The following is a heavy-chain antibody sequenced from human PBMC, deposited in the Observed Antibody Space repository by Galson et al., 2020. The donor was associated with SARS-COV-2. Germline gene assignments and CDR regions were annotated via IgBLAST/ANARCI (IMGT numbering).Heavy chain of an antibody. V-gene: IGHV3-48*03. CDR1: GFTFSSYE. CDR2: ISSSGSTI. CDR3: ATETVAGYYYYYGMDV. J-gene: IGHJ6*02. D-gene: IGHD6-19*01. Sequence: GGSLRLSCAASGFTFSSYEMNWVRQAPGKGLEWVSYISSSGSTIYYADSVKGRFTISRDNAKNSLYLQMNSLRAEDTAVYYCATETVAGYYYYYGMDVWGQGTTVTVSS.